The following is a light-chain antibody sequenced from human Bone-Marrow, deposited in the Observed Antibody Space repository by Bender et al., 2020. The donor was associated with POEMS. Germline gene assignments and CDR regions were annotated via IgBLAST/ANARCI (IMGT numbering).Light chain of an antibody. CDR1: SSDVGGYNH. J-gene: IGLJ1*01. V-gene: IGLV2-14*01. Sequence: QSALAQPASVSGSLGQSVTISCTGTSSDVGGYNHVSWYQQHPGKAPKLLIYDVNSRPSGVSNRFSGSKSGNTASLTISGLQAEDEADYYCSSYTSGDTPYVFGSGTKVTVL. CDR2: DVN. CDR3: SSYTSGDTPYV.